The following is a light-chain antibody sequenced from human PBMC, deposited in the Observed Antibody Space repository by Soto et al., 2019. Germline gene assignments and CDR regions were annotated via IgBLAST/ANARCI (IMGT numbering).Light chain of an antibody. J-gene: IGKJ1*01. CDR1: QSISSW. CDR2: DDS. V-gene: IGKV1-5*01. CDR3: QKYNTYPWT. Sequence: DIPVTQSPSTLSSSLGDSVTFTCRASQSISSWLAWYHQKTGKAPKLLLYDDSTLQSGVPSRFSGSGSGTDLNLTISRLHPDDFATYYCQKYNTYPWTCGQGTKVDIK.